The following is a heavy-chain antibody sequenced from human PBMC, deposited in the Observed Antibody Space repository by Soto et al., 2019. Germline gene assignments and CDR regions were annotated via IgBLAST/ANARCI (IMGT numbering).Heavy chain of an antibody. J-gene: IGHJ4*02. CDR1: GVSISSGGYY. Sequence: QVQLQESGPGVVKPSQTLSLTCTVSGVSISSGGYYWSWIRQHPGKGLEWIGYIYDNDSTYYNPAQKRRVTMSVDTSRNQISMKLSSVTAADTAVYYCARHHMAATDMYFDYWGQGTLVTASA. CDR2: IYDNDST. V-gene: IGHV4-31*03. CDR3: ARHHMAATDMYFDY. D-gene: IGHD6-19*01.